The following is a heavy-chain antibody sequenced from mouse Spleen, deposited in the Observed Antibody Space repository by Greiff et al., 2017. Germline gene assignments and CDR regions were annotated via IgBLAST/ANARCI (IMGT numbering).Heavy chain of an antibody. CDR3: ARSAGDAMDY. Sequence: VQLQQTGPELVKPGASVKISCKASGYSFTDYIMLWVKQSHGKSLEWIGNINPYYGSTSYNLKFKGKATLTVDKSSSTAYMQLNSLTSEDSAVYYCARSAGDAMDYWGQGTSVTVSS. V-gene: IGHV1-39*01. CDR2: INPYYGST. J-gene: IGHJ4*01. CDR1: GYSFTDYI.